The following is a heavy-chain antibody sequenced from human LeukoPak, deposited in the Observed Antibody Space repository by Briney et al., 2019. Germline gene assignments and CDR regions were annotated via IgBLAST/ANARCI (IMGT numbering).Heavy chain of an antibody. Sequence: GGSLRLSCAASGSTFSNYWMRWVRQAPGKWMEWVANIRQDGSEKYYVDSVKGRFTISRDNAKNSLYLQMNSLRAEDTAVYFCARDPRTDAFDIWGQGTMVTVSS. V-gene: IGHV3-7*04. CDR3: ARDPRTDAFDI. CDR2: IRQDGSEK. CDR1: GSTFSNYW. J-gene: IGHJ3*02.